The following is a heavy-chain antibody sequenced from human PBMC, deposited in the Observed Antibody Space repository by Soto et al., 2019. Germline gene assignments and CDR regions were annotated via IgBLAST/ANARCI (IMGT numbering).Heavy chain of an antibody. Sequence: SETLSLTCTVSGGSISSGGYYWSWIRQHPGKGLEWIGYIYYSGSTYYNPSLKSRVTISVDTSKKQFSLKLSSVTAADTAVYYCARVGGYYGALDYWGQGTLVSVSS. CDR3: ARVGGYYGALDY. V-gene: IGHV4-31*03. CDR2: IYYSGST. CDR1: GGSISSGGYY. J-gene: IGHJ4*02. D-gene: IGHD3-22*01.